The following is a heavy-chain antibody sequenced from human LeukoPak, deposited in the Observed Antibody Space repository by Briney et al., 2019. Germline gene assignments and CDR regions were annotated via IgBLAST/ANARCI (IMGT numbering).Heavy chain of an antibody. CDR3: AKAAAHYGTDY. V-gene: IGHV3-23*01. Sequence: GGSLRLSCAASGFTFSSYVMSWVRQAPGKGLEWVSGIGGSGANTVYAESVKGRFTISRDNSKNTLYLQMNSLRAEDSAVYYCAKAAAHYGTDYWGQGALVTVSS. D-gene: IGHD3-16*01. CDR1: GFTFSSYV. CDR2: IGGSGANT. J-gene: IGHJ4*02.